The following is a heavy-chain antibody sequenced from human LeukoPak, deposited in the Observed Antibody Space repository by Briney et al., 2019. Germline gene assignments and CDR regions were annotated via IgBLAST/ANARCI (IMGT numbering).Heavy chain of an antibody. CDR3: AKGAMDTAMADFDY. V-gene: IGHV3-23*01. D-gene: IGHD5-18*01. J-gene: IGHJ4*02. CDR1: GFTFSSYG. Sequence: GGSLRLSCAASGFTFSSYGMSWVRQAPGKWLEWVSAISGSGGSTYYADSVKGRFTISRDNSKNTLYLQMNSMRAEDTAVYYCAKGAMDTAMADFDYWGQGTLVTVSS. CDR2: ISGSGGST.